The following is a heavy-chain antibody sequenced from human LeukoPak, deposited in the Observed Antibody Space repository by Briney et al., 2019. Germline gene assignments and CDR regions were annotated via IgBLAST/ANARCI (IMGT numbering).Heavy chain of an antibody. CDR2: IIPILGIS. J-gene: IGHJ6*02. CDR1: GGTFSSYT. CDR3: ARGSTMVRGPGDYYYYGMDV. V-gene: IGHV1-69*02. Sequence: SVKDSRKASGGTFSSYTISWVRQAPGQGLEWMGRIIPILGISNYAQKFQGRVTITADKSTSTAYMELSSLRSEDTAVYYCARGSTMVRGPGDYYYYGMDVWGQGTTVTVSS. D-gene: IGHD3-10*01.